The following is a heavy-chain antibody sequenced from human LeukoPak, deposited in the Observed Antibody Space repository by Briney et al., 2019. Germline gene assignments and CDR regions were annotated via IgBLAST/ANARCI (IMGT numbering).Heavy chain of an antibody. Sequence: SQTLSLTCTVSGGSISSGDYYWSWIRQPPGKGLEWIGHIFYSGSTYYNPSLMRRLTISVDTSKNQFSLKLSSVTPADTAVYYCARERREGGSSWIDYWGRGTLVTVSS. CDR2: IFYSGST. CDR3: ARERREGGSSWIDY. CDR1: GGSISSGDYY. J-gene: IGHJ4*02. D-gene: IGHD6-13*01. V-gene: IGHV4-30-4*01.